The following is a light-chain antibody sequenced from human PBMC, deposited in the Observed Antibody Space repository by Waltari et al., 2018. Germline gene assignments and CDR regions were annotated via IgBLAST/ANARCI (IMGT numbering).Light chain of an antibody. CDR1: SSNIGSNT. CDR2: GNN. J-gene: IGLJ1*01. V-gene: IGLV1-44*01. CDR3: AAWDDSLNGYV. Sequence: QSVLTQPPSASGTPGQRVTISCSGSSSNIGSNTVNWYQQLPGTAPKLLSVGNNQRPSGVPDRFSGSKSGTSASLAISGLQSDDEADYYCAAWDDSLNGYVFGTGTKVTVL.